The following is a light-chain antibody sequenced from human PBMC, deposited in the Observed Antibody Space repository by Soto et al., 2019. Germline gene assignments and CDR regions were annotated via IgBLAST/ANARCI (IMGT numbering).Light chain of an antibody. CDR1: SSNIGAGYD. CDR3: QSYDSSLSGHVV. J-gene: IGLJ2*01. Sequence: QSVLTQPPSVSGAPGQRVTISCTGSSSNIGAGYDVHWYQQLPGTDPKLLIYGNSNRPSGVPDRFSGSKSGTSASLAITGRQAEDEADYYCQSYDSSLSGHVVFGGGTKLTVL. CDR2: GNS. V-gene: IGLV1-40*01.